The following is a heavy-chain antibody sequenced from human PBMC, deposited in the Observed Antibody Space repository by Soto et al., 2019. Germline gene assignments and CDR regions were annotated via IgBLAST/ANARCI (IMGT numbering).Heavy chain of an antibody. J-gene: IGHJ5*02. V-gene: IGHV3-21*01. CDR2: ISSASNYI. D-gene: IGHD2-8*02. Sequence: LRLSCAASGFTFNSYSMHWVRQAPGKGLEWVASISSASNYIYYTDSVKGRFTISRDNAQDSLFLQMNSLRAEDTAVYYCARGGGPSVGGTFSNWSDPWGQGTLVTVSS. CDR3: ARGGGPSVGGTFSNWSDP. CDR1: GFTFNSYS.